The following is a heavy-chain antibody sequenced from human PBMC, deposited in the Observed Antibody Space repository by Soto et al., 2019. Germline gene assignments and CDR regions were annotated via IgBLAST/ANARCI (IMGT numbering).Heavy chain of an antibody. CDR1: GFTFSSYW. CDR3: ARPRTSDWAYDI. J-gene: IGHJ3*02. V-gene: IGHV3-74*01. CDR2: IKTDGSDT. D-gene: IGHD3-9*01. Sequence: EVQLVESGGGLVQPGGSLRLSCAASGFTFSSYWMHWVRQSPGKGLVWVSRIKTDGSDTHYADSVRGRFTISRDNAKNTLYLQMNSLRDEDTAVYYCARPRTSDWAYDIWGQGTKVIVSP.